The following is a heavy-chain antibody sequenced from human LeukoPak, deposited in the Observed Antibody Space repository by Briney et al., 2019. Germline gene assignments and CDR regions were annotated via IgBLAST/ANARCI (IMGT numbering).Heavy chain of an antibody. V-gene: IGHV4-31*03. CDR2: IYYSGST. D-gene: IGHD3-10*01. Sequence: PSETLSLTCTVSGGSISSGGYYWSWIRQHPGKGLEWIGYIYYSGSTYYNPSLKSRVTISVDTSKNQFSLKLSSVTAADTAVYYCASLYGSGSFFDYWGQGTLVTVSS. CDR1: GGSISSGGYY. J-gene: IGHJ4*02. CDR3: ASLYGSGSFFDY.